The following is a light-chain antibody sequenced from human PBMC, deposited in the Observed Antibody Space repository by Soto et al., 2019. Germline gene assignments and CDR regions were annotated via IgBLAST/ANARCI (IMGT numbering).Light chain of an antibody. CDR3: QSAASSVI. V-gene: IGLV3-25*03. CDR1: ALAKQY. J-gene: IGLJ2*01. CDR2: KDS. Sequence: SYELTQPPSVSVSPGQTARITCSGDALAKQYAYWYQQKPGQAPVMLIYKDSERPSGIPERFSGSSSGTTVTLTISGVQAEDEADYYCQSAASSVIFGGGTKLTVL.